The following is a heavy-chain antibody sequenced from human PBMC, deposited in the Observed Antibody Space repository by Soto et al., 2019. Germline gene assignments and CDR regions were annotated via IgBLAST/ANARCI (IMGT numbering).Heavy chain of an antibody. V-gene: IGHV4-31*03. Sequence: PSETLSLTCTVSGGSISSGGYYWSWIRQHPGKGLEWIGYIYYSGSTYYNPSLKSRVTISVDTSKNQFSLKLSSVTAADTAVYYCARGREYCSGGSCYKYYFDYWGQATLVTVSS. CDR3: ARGREYCSGGSCYKYYFDY. J-gene: IGHJ4*02. CDR1: GGSISSGGYY. CDR2: IYYSGST. D-gene: IGHD2-15*01.